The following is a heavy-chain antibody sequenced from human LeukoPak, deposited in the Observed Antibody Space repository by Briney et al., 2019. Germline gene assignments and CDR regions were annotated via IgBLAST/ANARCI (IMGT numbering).Heavy chain of an antibody. J-gene: IGHJ5*02. V-gene: IGHV1-69*13. CDR3: AIPSYCSGGSCYPPDWFDP. CDR2: IIPIFGTA. Sequence: SVKVSCKASGGTFSSYAISWVRQAPGQGLEWMGGIIPIFGTANYAQKFQGRVTITADESTSTAYMELSSLRSEDTAAYYCAIPSYCSGGSCYPPDWFDPWGQGTLVTVSS. D-gene: IGHD2-15*01. CDR1: GGTFSSYA.